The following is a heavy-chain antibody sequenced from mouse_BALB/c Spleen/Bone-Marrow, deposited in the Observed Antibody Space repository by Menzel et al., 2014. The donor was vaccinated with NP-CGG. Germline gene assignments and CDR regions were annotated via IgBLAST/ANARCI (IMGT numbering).Heavy chain of an antibody. D-gene: IGHD2-10*02. CDR1: GFAFSRYW. CDR3: ARAKYGNPWFAY. Sequence: EVMLVESGGGLVQPGGSLKLSCAASGFAFSRYWMNWVRQAPGNGLEWIGEINPDSSTINYTPSLKDKFIISRDNAKNTLYLQMNKVRSEDTALYYCARAKYGNPWFAYWGQGTLVTVSA. J-gene: IGHJ3*01. V-gene: IGHV4-1*02. CDR2: INPDSSTI.